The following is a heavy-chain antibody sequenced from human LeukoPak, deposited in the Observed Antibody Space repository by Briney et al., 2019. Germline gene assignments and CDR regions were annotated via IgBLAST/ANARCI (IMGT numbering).Heavy chain of an antibody. Sequence: SETLSLTCTVSGGSMNNYYWTWIRQPPGKGLEWIGSIYHSGSTYYNPSLKSRVTISVDTSKNQFSLKLSSVTAADTAVYYCARSLGSGSSTNWFDPWGQGTLVTVSS. CDR2: IYHSGST. J-gene: IGHJ5*02. V-gene: IGHV4-59*08. CDR3: ARSLGSGSSTNWFDP. D-gene: IGHD3-10*01. CDR1: GGSMNNYY.